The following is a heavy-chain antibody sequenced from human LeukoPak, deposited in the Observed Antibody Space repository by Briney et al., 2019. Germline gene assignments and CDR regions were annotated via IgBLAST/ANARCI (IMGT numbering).Heavy chain of an antibody. D-gene: IGHD4-17*01. CDR2: IYSGGST. CDR1: RFTVNSNY. Sequence: GGSLRLSCAASRFTVNSNYMSWVRQAPGKGLEWVSVIYSGGSTYYADSVKGRFTISRDNSKNTLYLQMNSLRAEDTAVYYCARLDYGDYYFDYWGQGTLVTVSS. V-gene: IGHV3-53*01. J-gene: IGHJ4*02. CDR3: ARLDYGDYYFDY.